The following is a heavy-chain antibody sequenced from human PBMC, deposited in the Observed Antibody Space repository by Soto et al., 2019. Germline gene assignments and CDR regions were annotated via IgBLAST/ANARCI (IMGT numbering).Heavy chain of an antibody. D-gene: IGHD2-8*01. V-gene: IGHV4-34*01. CDR2: INHSGST. CDR1: GGSFSGYY. Sequence: QVQLQQWGAGLLKPSETLSLTCAVYGGSFSGYYWSWIRQPPGKGLEWIGEINHSGSTNYNPSLKSRVTISVDTSKNQFSLKLSSVTAADTAVYYCARLILYLGIDPWGQGTLVTVSS. J-gene: IGHJ5*02. CDR3: ARLILYLGIDP.